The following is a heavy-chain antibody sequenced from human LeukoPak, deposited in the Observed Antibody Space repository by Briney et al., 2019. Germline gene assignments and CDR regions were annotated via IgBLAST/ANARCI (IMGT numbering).Heavy chain of an antibody. CDR1: GYTFTGYY. J-gene: IGHJ4*02. D-gene: IGHD2-2*01. V-gene: IGHV1-2*06. Sequence: ASVKDSCKASGYTFTGYYMHWVRQAPGLGLEWMGRINPNSGGTNYAQKFQGRVTMTRDTSSSTAYMELSRLRSDDTAAYYCARNSGGIVVVPTAAPDYWGQGTLVTVSS. CDR2: INPNSGGT. CDR3: ARNSGGIVVVPTAAPDY.